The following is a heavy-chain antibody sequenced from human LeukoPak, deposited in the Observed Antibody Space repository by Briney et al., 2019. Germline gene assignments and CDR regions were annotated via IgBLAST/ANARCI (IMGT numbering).Heavy chain of an antibody. Sequence: SETLSLTCSVSGGSSSNYYWSWVRQPPGKGLEWIGYIYYSGSTTYNPSLKSRVTISVDTSKNQFSLKLNAVTAADTAVYYCARRTYFDLWGRGTLVTVSS. V-gene: IGHV4-59*08. CDR2: IYYSGST. CDR3: ARRTYFDL. CDR1: GGSSSNYY. J-gene: IGHJ2*01.